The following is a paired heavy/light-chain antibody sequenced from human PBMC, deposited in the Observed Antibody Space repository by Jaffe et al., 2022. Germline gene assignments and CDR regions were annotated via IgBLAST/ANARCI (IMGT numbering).Light chain of an antibody. J-gene: IGKJ1*01. CDR2: AAS. CDR1: QGISTY. V-gene: IGKV1-8*01. Sequence: AIRMTQSPSSLSASTGDRVTITCRASQGISTYLAWYQQKPGKAPKLLIYAASTLQSGVPSRFSGSGSGTDFTLTISCLQSEDFATYYCQQYYSYPRTFGQGTKVEIK. CDR3: QQYYSYPRT.
Heavy chain of an antibody. CDR2: ISSSSTYI. D-gene: IGHD3-10*01. V-gene: IGHV3-21*01. Sequence: EVQLVESGGGLVKPGGSLRLSCAASGFTFSDYSMNWVRQAPGKGLEWVSSISSSSTYIYYADSVKGRFTISRDNAKNSMYLQMDSLRAEDTAIYYCARVIYYGSGIYHDGFDIWGQGTMVTVSS. CDR3: ARVIYYGSGIYHDGFDI. J-gene: IGHJ3*02. CDR1: GFTFSDYS.